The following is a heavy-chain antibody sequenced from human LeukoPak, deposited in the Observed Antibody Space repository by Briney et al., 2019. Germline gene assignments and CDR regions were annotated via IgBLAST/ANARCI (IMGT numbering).Heavy chain of an antibody. CDR1: GGSISSYY. V-gene: IGHV4-59*01. D-gene: IGHD3-22*01. CDR3: ATYYYDSSGYYCFDY. CDR2: IYYSGST. J-gene: IGHJ4*02. Sequence: SETLSLTCTVSGGSISSYYWSWIRQPPGKGLEWIGYIYYSGSTNYNPSLKSRVTISVDTSKNQFSLKLSSVTAADTAVHYCATYYYDSSGYYCFDYWGQGTLVTVSS.